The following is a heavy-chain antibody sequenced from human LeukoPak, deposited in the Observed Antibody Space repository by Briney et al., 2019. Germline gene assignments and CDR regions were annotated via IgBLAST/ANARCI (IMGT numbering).Heavy chain of an antibody. Sequence: GESLKISCKGSGYSFTSYWIGWVRQMPGKGLEWMGIIYPGDSDTRYSPSFQGQVTISADKSISTAYLQWSSLKASDTAMYYCARFPTRPAAAGTGTPNYYYGMDVWGQGTTVTVSS. V-gene: IGHV5-51*01. CDR1: GYSFTSYW. J-gene: IGHJ6*02. D-gene: IGHD6-13*01. CDR2: IYPGDSDT. CDR3: ARFPTRPAAAGTGTPNYYYGMDV.